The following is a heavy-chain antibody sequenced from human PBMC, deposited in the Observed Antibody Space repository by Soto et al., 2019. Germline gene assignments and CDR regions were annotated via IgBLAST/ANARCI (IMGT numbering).Heavy chain of an antibody. V-gene: IGHV3-33*01. CDR1: GFTFSTYD. Sequence: QVQLVESGGGVVQPGRSLRLSCAASGFTFSTYDMHWVRQAPGKGLEWVAVILFDGSNKYYADSVKGRFTISRDNSKNPLYLQVNRLRDEDAAVYYCALGESSGSYHEYFPHWGRGTLVTVSS. CDR2: ILFDGSNK. CDR3: ALGESSGSYHEYFPH. D-gene: IGHD3-22*01. J-gene: IGHJ1*01.